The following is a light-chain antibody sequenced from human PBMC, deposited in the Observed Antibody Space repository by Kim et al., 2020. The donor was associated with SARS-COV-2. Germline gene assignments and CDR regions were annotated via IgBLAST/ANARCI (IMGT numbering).Light chain of an antibody. CDR1: SSYIGAYKY. V-gene: IGLV2-8*01. J-gene: IGLJ1*01. CDR3: TSYAGSNNLDV. CDR2: EVN. Sequence: QSVTISCTGTSSYIGAYKYVSWYQQHPGKAPKLMIYEVNRRPSGVPDRFSGSKSGNTASLTVSGLQAEDEADYYCTSYAGSNNLDVFGTGTKVTVL.